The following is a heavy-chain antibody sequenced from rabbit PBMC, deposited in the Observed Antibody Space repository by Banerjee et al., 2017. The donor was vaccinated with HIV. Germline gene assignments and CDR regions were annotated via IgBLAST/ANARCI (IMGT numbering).Heavy chain of an antibody. Sequence: QSLEESGGDLVKPEGSLTLTCTASGFSFTNKYVMCWVRQAPGKGLEWIACIWTGSSGSTYYASGAKGRFTISKTSSTTVTLQMTSLTAADTATYFCARDLAGVIGWNFNLWGPGTLVTVS. CDR2: IWTGSSGST. D-gene: IGHD4-1*01. CDR1: GFSFTNKYV. V-gene: IGHV1S40*01. CDR3: ARDLAGVIGWNFNL. J-gene: IGHJ4*01.